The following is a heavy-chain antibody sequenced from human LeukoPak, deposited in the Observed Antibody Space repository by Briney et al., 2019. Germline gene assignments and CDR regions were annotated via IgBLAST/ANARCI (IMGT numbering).Heavy chain of an antibody. CDR3: ASPPLERRGH. V-gene: IGHV3-48*04. Sequence: GGSLRLSCAASGFTFSSYAMHWVRQAPGKGLEWVSYISSSSSTIYYADSVKGRFTISRDNAKNSLYLQMNSLRAEDTAVYYCASPPLERRGHWGQGTLVTVSS. CDR2: ISSSSSTI. CDR1: GFTFSSYA. D-gene: IGHD1-1*01. J-gene: IGHJ4*02.